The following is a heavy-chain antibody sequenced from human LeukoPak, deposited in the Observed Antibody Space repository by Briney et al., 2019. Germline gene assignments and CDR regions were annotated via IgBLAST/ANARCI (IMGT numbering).Heavy chain of an antibody. CDR2: IKQDGSEK. D-gene: IGHD6-13*01. J-gene: IGHJ3*02. V-gene: IGHV3-7*03. CDR3: ARDWSYLPSEAAGENDI. CDR1: GFTFSNHW. Sequence: PGGSLRLSCAASGFTFSNHWMSWVRQAPGKGLEWVANIKQDGSEKYYVDSVKGRFTISRDNAKNSLYLQMNSLRAEDTGVYYYARDWSYLPSEAAGENDIWGQGTMVTVSS.